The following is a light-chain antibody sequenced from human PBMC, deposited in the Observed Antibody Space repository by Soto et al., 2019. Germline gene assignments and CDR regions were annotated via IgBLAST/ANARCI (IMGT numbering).Light chain of an antibody. CDR1: QSISSNS. V-gene: IGKV3-20*01. J-gene: IGKJ3*01. CDR3: QPHGNSPFT. Sequence: EIVLTQSPGTLSLSPGERATLPCRASQSISSNSLAWYQQKPGHPPRLLIYGASNRAPGIPDRFSGSGSGTDFTLTVSRLEPEDFAVYYCQPHGNSPFTFGPGTKVDIK. CDR2: GAS.